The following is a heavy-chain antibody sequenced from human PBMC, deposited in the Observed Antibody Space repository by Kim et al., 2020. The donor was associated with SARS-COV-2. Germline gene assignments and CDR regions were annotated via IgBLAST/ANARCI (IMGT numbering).Heavy chain of an antibody. D-gene: IGHD6-13*01. V-gene: IGHV4-59*08. Sequence: SETLSLTCTVSGGSISSYYWSWIRQPPGKGLEWIGYIYYSGSTNYNPSLKSRVTISVDTSKNQFSLKLSSVTAADTAVYYCAGCIAAAGGERDYYGMDVWGQGTTVTVSS. J-gene: IGHJ6*02. CDR1: GGSISSYY. CDR2: IYYSGST. CDR3: AGCIAAAGGERDYYGMDV.